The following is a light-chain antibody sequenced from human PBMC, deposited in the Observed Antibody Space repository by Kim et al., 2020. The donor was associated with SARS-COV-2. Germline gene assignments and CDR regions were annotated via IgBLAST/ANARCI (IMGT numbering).Light chain of an antibody. CDR3: QQTNSFPWT. CDR2: AAS. J-gene: IGKJ1*01. Sequence: DIQMTQSPSSVSTSVGDRRTITCRARQGISSWLAWYQQKPGKAPKLLIYAASSLQSGVQSRFSDSGSGTDFTITISSLQTEDFPTYYCQQTNSFPWTFGEGTKVDIK. CDR1: QGISSW. V-gene: IGKV1-12*01.